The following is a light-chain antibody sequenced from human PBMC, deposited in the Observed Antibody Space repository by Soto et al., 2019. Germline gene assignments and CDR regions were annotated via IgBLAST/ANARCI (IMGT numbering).Light chain of an antibody. V-gene: IGLV1-40*01. Sequence: QSVLTQPPSVSGAPGQRVTISCTGSSSNIGAGYDVHWYQQLPGTAPKLLIYGNSNRPSGVPDRFSGSKSGTSASLAITGLQAKDEADYYCQSYDSSLSGSHVVSGGGTKLTVL. J-gene: IGLJ2*01. CDR3: QSYDSSLSGSHVV. CDR1: SSNIGAGYD. CDR2: GNS.